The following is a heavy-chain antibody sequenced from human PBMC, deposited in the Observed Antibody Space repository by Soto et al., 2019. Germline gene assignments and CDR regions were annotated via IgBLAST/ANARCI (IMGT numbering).Heavy chain of an antibody. CDR1: GYTFTGYY. CDR3: AREEPGYYYYCMDV. J-gene: IGHJ6*02. V-gene: IGHV1-2*04. CDR2: INPNSGGT. Sequence: QVQLVQSGAEVKKPGASVKVSCKASGYTFTGYYMHWVRQAPGQGLEWMGWINPNSGGTNYAQKFQGWFTMTRDTSISTAYMELSRLRSDDTAVYYCAREEPGYYYYCMDVWGQGTTVTVSS.